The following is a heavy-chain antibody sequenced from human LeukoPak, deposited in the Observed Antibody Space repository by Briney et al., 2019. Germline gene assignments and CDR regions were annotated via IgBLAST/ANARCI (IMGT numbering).Heavy chain of an antibody. Sequence: GGPLRLSCAASGFTFSSYSMNWVRQAPGKGLEWVSSISSSSSYIYYADSVKGRFTISRDNAKNSLYLQMNSLRAEDTAVYYCASTLYDFWSGYAFDIWGQGTMVTVSS. CDR2: ISSSSSYI. CDR3: ASTLYDFWSGYAFDI. D-gene: IGHD3-3*01. J-gene: IGHJ3*02. CDR1: GFTFSSYS. V-gene: IGHV3-21*01.